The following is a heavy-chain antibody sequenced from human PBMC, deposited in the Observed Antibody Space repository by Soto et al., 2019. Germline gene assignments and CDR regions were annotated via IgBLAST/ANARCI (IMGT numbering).Heavy chain of an antibody. CDR1: GGSISSGGYY. D-gene: IGHD6-19*01. J-gene: IGHJ4*02. CDR3: ARGDMGIAVAGIDY. V-gene: IGHV4-31*03. Sequence: QVQLQESGPGLVKPSQTLSLTCTVSGGSISSGGYYWSWIRQHPGKGLERIGYIYYSGSTYYNPSLKSRVTISVDTAKNQFSLKLSSVSAADTAVYYCARGDMGIAVAGIDYWGQGTLVTVSS. CDR2: IYYSGST.